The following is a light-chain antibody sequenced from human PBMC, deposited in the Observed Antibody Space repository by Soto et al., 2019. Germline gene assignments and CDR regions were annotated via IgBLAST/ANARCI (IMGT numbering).Light chain of an antibody. J-gene: IGKJ1*01. Sequence: AIQMTQSLSSLSASLGDRVTITCRASQGIRNDLGWYQQKPGKAPRLLIYAASSLQSGVPSKFSGSASGTDFTLTISSLQPEAFATYYCLQDYSYPWTFGQGTKVEI. V-gene: IGKV1-6*01. CDR3: LQDYSYPWT. CDR2: AAS. CDR1: QGIRND.